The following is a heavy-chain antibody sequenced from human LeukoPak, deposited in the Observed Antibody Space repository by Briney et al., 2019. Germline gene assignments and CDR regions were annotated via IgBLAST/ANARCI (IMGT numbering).Heavy chain of an antibody. V-gene: IGHV3-30*03. D-gene: IGHD2-2*02. Sequence: GGSLRLSCAASGFTFSSYGMHWVRQAPGKGLEWVAVISYDGSNKYYADSVKGRFTISRDNSKNTLYLQMNSLRDEDTAVYYCARVYVEYNWFDPWGQGTLVTVSS. CDR1: GFTFSSYG. CDR2: ISYDGSNK. J-gene: IGHJ5*02. CDR3: ARVYVEYNWFDP.